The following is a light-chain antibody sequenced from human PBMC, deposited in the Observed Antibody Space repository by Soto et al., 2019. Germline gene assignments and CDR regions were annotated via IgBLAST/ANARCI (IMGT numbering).Light chain of an antibody. V-gene: IGKV3-20*01. Sequence: EIVLTQSPGTLSLSPGERATLSCRASQSVTSGYLAWYQQQPNQAPRLLIYGASYRATDIPDRFSGGGSGTDFTLTISRLEPEDFAVYYCQHYSSSPPAITFGQGTSLEIK. CDR1: QSVTSGY. CDR3: QHYSSSPPAIT. J-gene: IGKJ5*01. CDR2: GAS.